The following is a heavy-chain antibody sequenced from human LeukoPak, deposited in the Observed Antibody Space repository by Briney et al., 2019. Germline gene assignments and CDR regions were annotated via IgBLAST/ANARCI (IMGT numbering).Heavy chain of an antibody. CDR3: ARMPSTEIYYFYYMDV. CDR1: GFTFSSYT. Sequence: PGGSLRLSCGDSGFTFSSYTMNWVRQAPGKGLEWVAGISSNAVSTYHADSVKGRFTISRANSKNTVYLQMDSLGTEDTAVYYCARMPSTEIYYFYYMDVWGKGTTVTVSS. CDR2: ISSNAVST. J-gene: IGHJ6*03. D-gene: IGHD2-2*01. V-gene: IGHV3-23*01.